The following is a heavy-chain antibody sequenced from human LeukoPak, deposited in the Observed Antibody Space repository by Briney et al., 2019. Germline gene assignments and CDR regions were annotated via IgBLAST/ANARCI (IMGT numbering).Heavy chain of an antibody. Sequence: PSETLSLTCTVSGGSISSGGYYWSWIRQPPGKGLEWIGYIYYSGSTYYNPSLKSRVTISVDTSKNQFSLKLSSVTAADTAVYYCARDGPFGSLDPWGQGTLVTVSS. D-gene: IGHD3-10*01. CDR1: GGSISSGGYY. J-gene: IGHJ5*02. CDR3: ARDGPFGSLDP. V-gene: IGHV4-30-4*01. CDR2: IYYSGST.